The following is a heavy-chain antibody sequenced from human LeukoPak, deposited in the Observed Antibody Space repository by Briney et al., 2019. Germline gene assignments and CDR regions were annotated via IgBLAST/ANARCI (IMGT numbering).Heavy chain of an antibody. V-gene: IGHV3-23*01. CDR3: AKQRSEVPVAAANY. CDR1: GFTFSSYA. CDR2: ISGSGAST. J-gene: IGHJ4*02. Sequence: GGSLRLSCATSGFTFSSYAMSWVRQAPGKGLEWVSGISGSGASTYYEDSVKGRFTISRDNSKNTLYLQMNGLRVEDTAVYYCAKQRSEVPVAAANYWGQGSLVTVSS. D-gene: IGHD2-2*01.